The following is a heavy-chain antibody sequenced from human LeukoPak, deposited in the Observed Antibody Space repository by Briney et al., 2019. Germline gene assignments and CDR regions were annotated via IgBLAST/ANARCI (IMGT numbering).Heavy chain of an antibody. V-gene: IGHV3-21*01. D-gene: IGHD5-18*01. CDR1: GFIFSAYS. Sequence: GGSLILSCAASGFIFSAYSMNWVRPAPGKGLEWVSSISTGSVHIHYADSLKGRFTISRDNAKNSLYLQINSLRADDTAVYYCARDWGTAMVYYFDYWGQGTLVTVSS. CDR3: ARDWGTAMVYYFDY. J-gene: IGHJ4*02. CDR2: ISTGSVHI.